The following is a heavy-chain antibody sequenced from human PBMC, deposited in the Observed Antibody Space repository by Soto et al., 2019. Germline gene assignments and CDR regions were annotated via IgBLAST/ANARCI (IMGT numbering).Heavy chain of an antibody. CDR1: GLTFSSYW. J-gene: IGHJ4*02. CDR3: ARMQWLITLFDY. V-gene: IGHV3-7*05. CDR2: IKQDGSEK. Sequence: GGSLRLSCAASGLTFSSYWMSWVRQAPGKGLEWVANIKQDGSEKYYVDSVKGRFTIPRDNAKNSLYLQMNSLRAEDTAVYYCARMQWLITLFDYWGQGTLVTVSS. D-gene: IGHD6-19*01.